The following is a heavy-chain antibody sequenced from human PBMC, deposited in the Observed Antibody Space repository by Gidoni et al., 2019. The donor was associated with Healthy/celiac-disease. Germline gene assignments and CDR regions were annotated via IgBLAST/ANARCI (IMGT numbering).Heavy chain of an antibody. D-gene: IGHD3-22*01. CDR1: GYTFTSYA. J-gene: IGHJ3*02. CDR2: INAGNGNT. CDR3: ASLSGFRMVDI. Sequence: QVQRVQSGAEVKKPGASVKVSCKASGYTFTSYAMHWVRQAPGQRLEWMGWINAGNGNTKYSQNFQGRVTITRDPSASTAYMELSSLRSEDTAVYYCASLSGFRMVDIWGQGTMVTVSS. V-gene: IGHV1-3*01.